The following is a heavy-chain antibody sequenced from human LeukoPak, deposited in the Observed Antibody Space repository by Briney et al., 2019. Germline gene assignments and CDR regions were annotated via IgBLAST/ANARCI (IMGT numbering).Heavy chain of an antibody. CDR2: INPNSGGT. V-gene: IGHV1-2*02. Sequence: ASVKVSCKASGYTFTGYYMHWVRQAPGQGLEWMGWINPNSGGTNYAQKFQGRVTITADKSTSTAYMELSSLRSEDTAVYYCARGVFSTYCGGDCYPTDYFDYWGQGTLVTVSS. D-gene: IGHD2-21*02. CDR3: ARGVFSTYCGGDCYPTDYFDY. J-gene: IGHJ4*02. CDR1: GYTFTGYY.